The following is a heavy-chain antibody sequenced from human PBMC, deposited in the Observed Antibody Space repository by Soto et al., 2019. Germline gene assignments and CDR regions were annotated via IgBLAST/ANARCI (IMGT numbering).Heavy chain of an antibody. CDR3: AREGADIWTGYYYYYGMDV. CDR1: GFTFSSYS. CDR2: ISSSSSYI. D-gene: IGHD3-9*01. Sequence: EVQLVESGGGLVKPGGSLRLSCAASGFTFSSYSMNWVRQAPGKGLEWVSSISSSSSYIYYADSVKGRFTISRDNAKNSLYLQMNSLRAEDTAVYYCAREGADIWTGYYYYYGMDVWGQGTTVTVSS. J-gene: IGHJ6*02. V-gene: IGHV3-21*01.